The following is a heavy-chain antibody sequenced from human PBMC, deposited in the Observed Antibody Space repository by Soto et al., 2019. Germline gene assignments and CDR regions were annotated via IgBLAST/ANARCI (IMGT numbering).Heavy chain of an antibody. J-gene: IGHJ6*02. CDR3: ARQRYYGSGSYYNDYYYYGMDV. V-gene: IGHV4-39*01. CDR2: IYYSGST. D-gene: IGHD3-10*01. CDR1: GGSISSSSYY. Sequence: PSETLSLTCTVSGGSISSSSYYWGWIRQPPGKGLEWIGSIYYSGSTYYNPSLKSRVTISVDTSKNQFSLKLSSVTAADTAVYYCARQRYYGSGSYYNDYYYYGMDVWGQGTTVT.